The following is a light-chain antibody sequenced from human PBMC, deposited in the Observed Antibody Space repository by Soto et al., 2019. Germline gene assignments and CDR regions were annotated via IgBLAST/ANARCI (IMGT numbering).Light chain of an antibody. V-gene: IGKV1-5*03. CDR2: QAS. J-gene: IGKJ4*01. CDR1: QSISNW. Sequence: DVQMTQSPSTLSASVRDRVTITCRASQSISNWLAWYQQKPGNAPKLLIYQASKLESGVPSKFSGSGSGTEFTLTISSLQPDDFASYYCQQYNTYPLTFGGGTKVEIK. CDR3: QQYNTYPLT.